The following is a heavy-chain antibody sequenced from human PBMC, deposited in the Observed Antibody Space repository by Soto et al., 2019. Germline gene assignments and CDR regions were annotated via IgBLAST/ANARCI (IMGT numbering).Heavy chain of an antibody. J-gene: IGHJ6*02. D-gene: IGHD3-3*01. CDR3: ARGPQYDFWSGYLMDV. CDR1: GGSISSYY. Sequence: SETLSLTCTVSGGSISSYYWSWIRQPPGKGLEWIGYIYYSGSTNYNPSLKSRVTISVDTSKNQFSLKLSSVTAADTAAYYCARGPQYDFWSGYLMDVWGQGTTVTVSS. CDR2: IYYSGST. V-gene: IGHV4-59*01.